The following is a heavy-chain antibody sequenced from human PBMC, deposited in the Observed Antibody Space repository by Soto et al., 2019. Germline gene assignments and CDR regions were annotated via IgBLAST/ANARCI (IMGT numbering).Heavy chain of an antibody. CDR3: ASCTMIVFRDTYYYYGMDV. CDR1: GGSISSSNW. Sequence: SETLSLTCAVSGGSISSSNWWSWVRQPPGKGLEWIGEIYHSGSTNYNPSLKSRVTISVDKSKNQFSLKLSSVTAADTAVYYCASCTMIVFRDTYYYYGMDVWGQGTTVTVSS. J-gene: IGHJ6*02. V-gene: IGHV4-4*02. D-gene: IGHD3-22*01. CDR2: IYHSGST.